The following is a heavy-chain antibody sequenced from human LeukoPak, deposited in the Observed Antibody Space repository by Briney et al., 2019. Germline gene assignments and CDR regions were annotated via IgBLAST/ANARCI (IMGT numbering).Heavy chain of an antibody. V-gene: IGHV3-30*03. CDR1: GFTFSSYG. CDR2: ISYDGSNK. J-gene: IGHJ5*02. D-gene: IGHD3-10*01. Sequence: PGRSLRLSCAASGFTFSSYGMHWVRQAPGKGLEWVAVISYDGSNKYYADSVKGRFTISRDNSKNTLYLQMNSLRAEDTAVYYCATAYGSGSYPWGQGTLVTVSS. CDR3: ATAYGSGSYP.